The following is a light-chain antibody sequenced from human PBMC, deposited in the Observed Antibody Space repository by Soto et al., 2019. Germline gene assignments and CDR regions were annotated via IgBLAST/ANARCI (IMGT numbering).Light chain of an antibody. CDR2: DAS. CDR1: QSISSW. Sequence: IQMTQSPSTLSASVGDRVTITCRASQSISSWLAWYQQKPGKAPKLLIYDASSLDGGVPSRFGGSGSGTEFTLTISSLQPDDFATYYCQQYNSYSWTFGQGTKVDIK. CDR3: QQYNSYSWT. V-gene: IGKV1-5*01. J-gene: IGKJ1*01.